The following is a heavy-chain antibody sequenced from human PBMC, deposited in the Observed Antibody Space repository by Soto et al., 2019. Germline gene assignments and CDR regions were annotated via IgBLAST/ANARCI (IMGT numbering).Heavy chain of an antibody. Sequence: SETLSLTCSVSGGSINSGDYYCNWIRQPPGKDLEWIGHMHHSGRTHYNPSLKSRVAISVDTSKNQFSLYLNSVTAADTAVYYCARWVEVSLDYFDSWGQGTPVTVSS. CDR1: GGSINSGDYY. CDR2: MHHSGRT. D-gene: IGHD2-15*01. J-gene: IGHJ4*02. V-gene: IGHV4-30-4*01. CDR3: ARWVEVSLDYFDS.